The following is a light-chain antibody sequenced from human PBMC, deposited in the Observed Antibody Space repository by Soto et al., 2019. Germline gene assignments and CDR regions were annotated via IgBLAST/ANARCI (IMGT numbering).Light chain of an antibody. CDR3: QQYYTTPET. Sequence: DIVMTQSPDSLAVSLGERATINCKSSQSVLYSSNNENYLAWYQQKPGQPPKLLIYWASTRESGVPDRFSGSGSGTDFTLTISSLQAEDVAVYYCQQYYTTPETFGQVTKVEIQ. CDR1: QSVLYSSNNENY. J-gene: IGKJ1*01. CDR2: WAS. V-gene: IGKV4-1*01.